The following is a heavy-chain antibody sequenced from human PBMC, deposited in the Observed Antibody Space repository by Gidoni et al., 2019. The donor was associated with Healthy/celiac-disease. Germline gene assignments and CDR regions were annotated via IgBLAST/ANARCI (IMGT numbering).Heavy chain of an antibody. CDR2: IRRQPYGGTT. CDR1: GFTFGDYV. Sequence: EVQLVESGGGLVEPGRSLRLSCTASGFTFGDYVMCWFRQAPGKGLEWVGFIRRQPYGGTTEYAASVRGRFTISRDDSKSIAYLQMDSLKTEDTAVYYCARVHIVATLYFDYWGQGTLVTVSS. J-gene: IGHJ4*02. V-gene: IGHV3-49*03. CDR3: ARVHIVATLYFDY. D-gene: IGHD5-12*01.